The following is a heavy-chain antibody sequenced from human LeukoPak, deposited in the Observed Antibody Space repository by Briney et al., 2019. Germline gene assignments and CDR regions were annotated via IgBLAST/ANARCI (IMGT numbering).Heavy chain of an antibody. V-gene: IGHV3-11*05. CDR1: GFTFSDYY. Sequence: GSLRLSCAASGFTFSDYYMSWIRQAPGKGLEWISYISSSYGYTDYADSVKGRFTISRDNAKSSLYLHLNSLRAEDTAVYYCARGGGTYGFLFDYWGQGTLVTVSS. D-gene: IGHD3-10*01. CDR3: ARGGGTYGFLFDY. CDR2: ISSSYGYT. J-gene: IGHJ4*02.